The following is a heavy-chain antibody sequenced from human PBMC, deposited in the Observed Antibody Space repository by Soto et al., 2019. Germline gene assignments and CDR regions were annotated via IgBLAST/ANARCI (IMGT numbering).Heavy chain of an antibody. D-gene: IGHD2-21*01. Sequence: QLRLLESGPGLMKASETLSLTCSVSGGSISTSRSYWAWIRQPPGKGLEWLANIFYSGSTFYNPSLASRVSVSVDTSKNEFSLKLRSVTAADTAVYYCARQPTTGDTDLWFDPWGQGTLVTVSS. CDR2: IFYSGST. J-gene: IGHJ5*02. CDR1: GGSISTSRSY. V-gene: IGHV4-39*01. CDR3: ARQPTTGDTDLWFDP.